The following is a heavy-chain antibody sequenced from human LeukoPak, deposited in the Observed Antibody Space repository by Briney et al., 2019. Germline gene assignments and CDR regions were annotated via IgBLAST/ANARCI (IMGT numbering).Heavy chain of an antibody. V-gene: IGHV4-34*01. J-gene: IGHJ5*02. Sequence: PSETLSLTCAVYGGSFSGYYWSWIRQPPGKGLEWIGEINHSGSTNYNPSLKSRVTISVDTSKNQFSLKLSSVTAADTAVYYCARGGLLWDWFDPWGQGTQVTVSS. CDR3: ARGGLLWDWFDP. CDR2: INHSGST. CDR1: GGSFSGYY. D-gene: IGHD2-2*01.